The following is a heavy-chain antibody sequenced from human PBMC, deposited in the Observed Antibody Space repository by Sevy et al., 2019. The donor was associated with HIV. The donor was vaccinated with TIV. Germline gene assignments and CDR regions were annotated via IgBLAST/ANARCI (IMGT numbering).Heavy chain of an antibody. CDR3: ARDDCSSLGCHGSLLY. V-gene: IGHV1-18*01. J-gene: IGHJ4*02. Sequence: ASVKVSCKASGYTFTSYGISWVRQAPGQGLEWLGWTRILNVNTNNAQKFQGRVTMTTDTSTGTASMELRSLRSDDTAVYYCARDDCSSLGCHGSLLYWGQGTLVTVSS. D-gene: IGHD2-2*01. CDR2: TRILNVNT. CDR1: GYTFTSYG.